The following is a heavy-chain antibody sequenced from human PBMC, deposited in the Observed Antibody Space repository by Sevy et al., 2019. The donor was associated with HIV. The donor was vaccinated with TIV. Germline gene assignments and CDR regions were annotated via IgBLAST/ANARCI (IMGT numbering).Heavy chain of an antibody. CDR1: GFTFSSYA. Sequence: GESLKISCEASGFTFSSYAMHWVRQAPGKGLEWVAVISYDGSIKYYADSVKGRFTISRDNSKNTLYLQMNSLRAEDTAVYYCARETRWLQFFAFDIWGQGTMVTVSS. D-gene: IGHD5-12*01. V-gene: IGHV3-30-3*01. CDR3: ARETRWLQFFAFDI. CDR2: ISYDGSIK. J-gene: IGHJ3*02.